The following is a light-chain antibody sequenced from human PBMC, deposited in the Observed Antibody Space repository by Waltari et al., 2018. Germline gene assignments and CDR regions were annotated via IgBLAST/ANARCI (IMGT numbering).Light chain of an antibody. Sequence: DIVMTQSPDSLAVSLGERATINCKSSQSLLYSSNNKNYLAWYQQKPGQPPKLLIDGAAIRESGVPDRFVGSGSGTEFTLTISSLQAEDLAVYYCQQYSNTPPYTFGQGTKLEIK. CDR2: GAA. CDR3: QQYSNTPPYT. CDR1: QSLLYSSNNKNY. J-gene: IGKJ2*01. V-gene: IGKV4-1*01.